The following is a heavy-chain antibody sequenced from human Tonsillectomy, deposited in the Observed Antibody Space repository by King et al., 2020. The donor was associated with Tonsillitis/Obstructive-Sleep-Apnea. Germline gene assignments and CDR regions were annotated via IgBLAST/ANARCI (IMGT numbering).Heavy chain of an antibody. CDR1: GGSISSYY. CDR3: ARDMVLEAGGDAFDI. D-gene: IGHD2-8*01. Sequence: QLQESGPGLVKPSETLSLTCTVSGGSISSYYWSWIRQPPGKGLEWIGSIYYSESTNYNSSLKSRVTISVDTSKNQFSLNLSSVTAADTAVYYCARDMVLEAGGDAFDIWGQGTMVTVSS. J-gene: IGHJ3*02. CDR2: IYYSEST. V-gene: IGHV4-59*01.